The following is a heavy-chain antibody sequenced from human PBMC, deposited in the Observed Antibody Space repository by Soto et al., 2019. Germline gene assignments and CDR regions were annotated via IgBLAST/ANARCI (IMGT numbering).Heavy chain of an antibody. D-gene: IGHD5-12*01. CDR3: AKSPRGEMATD. CDR1: GYTFINYH. Sequence: QVQLVQSGGEVKKPGASVTVSCKASGYTFINYHITWVRQAPGQGLEWMAWINTYNGMTDYAQKFQGRVTMTRDTSXXXXXXELRNLGSDXTAVYFCAKSPRGEMATDWGQGTLVTVSS. J-gene: IGHJ4*02. V-gene: IGHV1-18*01. CDR2: INTYNGMT.